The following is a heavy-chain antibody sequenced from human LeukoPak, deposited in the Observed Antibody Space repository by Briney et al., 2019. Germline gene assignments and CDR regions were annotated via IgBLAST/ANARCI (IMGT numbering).Heavy chain of an antibody. CDR3: ARDSDDYGDY. Sequence: PGGSLRLSCAASGFTVSSNYMSWVRQAPGKGQERVSVIYSGGSTYYADSVTGRFTISRDNSKNTLYLQMNSLRAEDTAVYYCARDSDDYGDYWGQGTLVTVSS. J-gene: IGHJ4*02. V-gene: IGHV3-53*05. CDR1: GFTVSSNY. CDR2: IYSGGST.